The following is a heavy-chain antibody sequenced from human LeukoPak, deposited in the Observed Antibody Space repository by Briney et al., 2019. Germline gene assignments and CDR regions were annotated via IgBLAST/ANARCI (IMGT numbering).Heavy chain of an antibody. CDR2: ISGSGGST. CDR3: AKDGTHPFRLSYSGSPHAG. D-gene: IGHD1-26*01. CDR1: GFTFSSYA. Sequence: GGSLRLSCAASGFTFSSYAMSWVRQAPGKGLEWVSAISGSGGSTYYADSVKGRFTISRDNSKNTLYLQMNSLRAEDTAVYYCAKDGTHPFRLSYSGSPHAGWGQGTLVTVSS. J-gene: IGHJ4*02. V-gene: IGHV3-23*01.